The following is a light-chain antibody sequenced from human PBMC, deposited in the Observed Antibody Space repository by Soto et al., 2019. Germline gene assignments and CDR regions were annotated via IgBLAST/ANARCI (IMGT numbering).Light chain of an antibody. V-gene: IGKV3-11*01. J-gene: IGKJ4*01. CDR2: DAS. CDR3: QQRSSWPLT. CDR1: QSVRNY. Sequence: EIVLTQSPATLSLSPGERVTLSCRASQSVRNYLAWYQQXXXXAPRLLIYDASNRATGIPARFSGSGSGTDFTLTISSLEPEDFAVYYCQQRSSWPLTFGGGTKVEIK.